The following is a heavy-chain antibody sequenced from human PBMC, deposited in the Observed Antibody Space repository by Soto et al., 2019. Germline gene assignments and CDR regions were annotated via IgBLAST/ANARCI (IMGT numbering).Heavy chain of an antibody. CDR2: INAGNGNT. CDR3: AVLGYYDSSGYPMAFDI. Sequence: ASVKVSCKASGYTFTIYAMHWVRQAPGQRLEWMGWINAGNGNTKYSQKFQGRVTITRDTSASTAYMELSSLRSEDTAVYYCAVLGYYDSSGYPMAFDIWGQGTMVTVSS. CDR1: GYTFTIYA. D-gene: IGHD3-22*01. J-gene: IGHJ3*02. V-gene: IGHV1-3*01.